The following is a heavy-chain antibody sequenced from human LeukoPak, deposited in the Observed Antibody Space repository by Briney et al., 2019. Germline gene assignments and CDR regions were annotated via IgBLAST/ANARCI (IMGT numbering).Heavy chain of an antibody. V-gene: IGHV3-23*01. CDR3: MTAAGYNFGQY. D-gene: IGHD5-18*01. CDR2: TVGSGGST. CDR1: GFTFSTYA. J-gene: IGHJ4*02. Sequence: GGSLRLSCAASGFTFSTYAMSWVRQAPGKGLEWVSATVGSGGSTYYADSVKGRLTISRDNSKNTLYLQMNSLRAEDTAIYYCMTAAGYNFGQYWGQGTLVTVSS.